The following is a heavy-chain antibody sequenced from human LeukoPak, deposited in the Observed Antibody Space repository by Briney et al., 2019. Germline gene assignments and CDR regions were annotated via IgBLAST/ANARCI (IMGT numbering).Heavy chain of an antibody. V-gene: IGHV1-2*06. Sequence: ASVKVSCKASGYTITGYYMHWVRQAPGQGLEWMGRINPNSGGTNYAQKFQGRVTMTRDTSISTAYMELSRLRSDDTAVYYCARAEPSIFGVVISYYYYMDVWGKGTTVTVSS. D-gene: IGHD3-3*01. CDR1: GYTITGYY. CDR3: ARAEPSIFGVVISYYYYMDV. CDR2: INPNSGGT. J-gene: IGHJ6*03.